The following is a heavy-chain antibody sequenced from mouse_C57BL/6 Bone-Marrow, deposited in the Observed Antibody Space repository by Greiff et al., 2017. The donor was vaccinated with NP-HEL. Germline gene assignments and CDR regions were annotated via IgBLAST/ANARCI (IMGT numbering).Heavy chain of an antibody. V-gene: IGHV14-4*01. CDR2: IDPENGDT. CDR1: GFNLNDDY. CDR3: TTALFAY. J-gene: IGHJ3*01. Sequence: VQLQQSGAELVRPGASVKLSCTASGFNLNDDYMHWVKQRPEQGLEWIGWIDPENGDTASASKFPGKATIPADTSSNTAYLQLSSLTSEDTAVYYCTTALFAYWGQGTLVTVSA.